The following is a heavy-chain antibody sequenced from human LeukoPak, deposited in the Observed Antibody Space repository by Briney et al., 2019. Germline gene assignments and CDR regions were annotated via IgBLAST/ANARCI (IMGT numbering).Heavy chain of an antibody. CDR2: IYYSGST. D-gene: IGHD2-15*01. V-gene: IGHV4-39*07. CDR1: GFTFSSHW. J-gene: IGHJ6*03. CDR3: ARRILYYYYMDV. Sequence: GSLRLSCAASGFTFSSHWMSWVRQAPGKGLEWIGSIYYSGSTYYNPSLKSRVTISVDTSKNQFSLKLSSVTAADTAVYYCARRILYYYYMDVWGKGTTVTVSS.